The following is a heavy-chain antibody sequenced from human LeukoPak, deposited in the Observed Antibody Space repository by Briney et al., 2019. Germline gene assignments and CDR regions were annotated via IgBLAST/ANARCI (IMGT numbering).Heavy chain of an antibody. CDR3: AIWFGELNY. CDR1: GFTFDDYA. V-gene: IGHV3-9*01. J-gene: IGHJ4*02. D-gene: IGHD3-10*01. Sequence: GGSLRLSCAASGFTFDDYAMHWVRQAPGKGLEWVSGISWNSGYIGYADSVKGRFTVSRDNAKNSLYLQMNSLRAEDTAVYYCAIWFGELNYWGQGTLVTVSS. CDR2: ISWNSGYI.